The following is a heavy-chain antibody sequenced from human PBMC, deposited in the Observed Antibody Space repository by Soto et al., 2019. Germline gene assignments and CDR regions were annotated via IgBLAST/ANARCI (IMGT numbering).Heavy chain of an antibody. CDR1: GFTFSTYA. D-gene: IGHD2-2*01. Sequence: EVQLLESGGALVQPGGSLGLSCTASGFTFSTYAMSWVRQAPGKGPEWVSVISDDGGGTYYADSVKGRFIISRDNSKNTLYLKMTSLRAEEKGVYYCEKDAGGGQYSTAWYEFDNWGQGTLVTVSS. CDR2: ISDDGGGT. CDR3: EKDAGGGQYSTAWYEFDN. V-gene: IGHV3-23*01. J-gene: IGHJ4*02.